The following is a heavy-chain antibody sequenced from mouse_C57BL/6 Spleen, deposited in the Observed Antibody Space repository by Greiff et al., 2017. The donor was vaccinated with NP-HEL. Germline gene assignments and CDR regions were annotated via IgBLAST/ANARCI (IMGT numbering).Heavy chain of an antibody. CDR3: ARRGSSPMDY. Sequence: VQLQQPGAELVRPGSSVKLSCKASGYTFTSYWMDWVKQRPGQGLEWIGNIYPSDSETHYNQKFKDKATLTVDKSSSTAYMQLSSLTSEDSAVYYCARRGSSPMDYWGQGTSVTVSS. CDR2: IYPSDSET. J-gene: IGHJ4*01. CDR1: GYTFTSYW. D-gene: IGHD1-1*01. V-gene: IGHV1-61*01.